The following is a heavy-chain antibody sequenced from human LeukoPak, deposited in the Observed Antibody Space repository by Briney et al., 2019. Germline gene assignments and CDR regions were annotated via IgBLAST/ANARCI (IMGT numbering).Heavy chain of an antibody. Sequence: ASVKVSCKASGYTFTGYYMHWVRQAPGQGLEWMGWISAYNGNTNYAQKLQGRVTMTTDTSTSTAYMELRSLRSDDTAVYYCARDLGIAVAGTADYWGQGTLVTVSS. CDR1: GYTFTGYY. CDR2: ISAYNGNT. J-gene: IGHJ4*02. CDR3: ARDLGIAVAGTADY. D-gene: IGHD6-19*01. V-gene: IGHV1-18*04.